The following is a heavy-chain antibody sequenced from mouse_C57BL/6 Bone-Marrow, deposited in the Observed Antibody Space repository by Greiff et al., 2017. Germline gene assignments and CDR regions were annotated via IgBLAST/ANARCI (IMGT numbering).Heavy chain of an antibody. J-gene: IGHJ2*01. D-gene: IGHD1-1*01. CDR2: IYPRSGNT. CDR1: GYTFTSYG. CDR3: AKSLVNYYGSSVYYFGY. Sequence: VQLQQSGAELARPGASVKLSCKASGYTFTSYGISWVKQRTGQGLEWIGEIYPRSGNTYYNEKFKGKATLTADKSSSTAYMELSSLTSEDSAVYYGAKSLVNYYGSSVYYFGYWGQGTTLTVSS. V-gene: IGHV1-81*01.